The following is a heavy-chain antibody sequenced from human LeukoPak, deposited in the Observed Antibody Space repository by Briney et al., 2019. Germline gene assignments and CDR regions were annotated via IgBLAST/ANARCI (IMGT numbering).Heavy chain of an antibody. Sequence: GGSLRLSCAASGFTFSSYAMSWVRQAPGKGLEWVSAISGSGGSTYYADSVKGRFPISRDNAKNSLYLQMNSLRAEDTAVYYCARDYLSGGGFDYWGQGTLVTVSS. CDR2: ISGSGGST. CDR3: ARDYLSGGGFDY. D-gene: IGHD3-10*01. V-gene: IGHV3-23*01. J-gene: IGHJ4*02. CDR1: GFTFSSYA.